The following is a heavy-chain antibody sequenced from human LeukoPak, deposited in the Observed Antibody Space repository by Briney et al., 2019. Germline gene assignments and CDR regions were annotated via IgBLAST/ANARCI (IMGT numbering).Heavy chain of an antibody. V-gene: IGHV4-59*08. Sequence: SETLSLTCTVSGGSISSYYWSWIRQPPGKGLEWIGYIYYSGSTNYNPSLKSRVTISVDTSKNQFSLKLSSVTAADTAVYYCARVWDSRFVWFDPWGQGTLVTVSS. CDR2: IYYSGST. D-gene: IGHD3-22*01. CDR1: GGSISSYY. CDR3: ARVWDSRFVWFDP. J-gene: IGHJ5*02.